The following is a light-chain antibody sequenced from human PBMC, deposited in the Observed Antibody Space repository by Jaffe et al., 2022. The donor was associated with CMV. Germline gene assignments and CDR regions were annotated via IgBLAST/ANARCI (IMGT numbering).Light chain of an antibody. CDR1: QSVSSNC. J-gene: IGKJ2*01. V-gene: IGKV3-20*01. CDR2: GAS. Sequence: EIVLTQSPGTLSLSPGERATLSCRASQSVSSNCLAWYQQKPGQAPRLLIYGASSRATGIPDRFSGSGSGTDFTLTISRLEPEDFAVYYCQQCDRSPRTFGQGTKLEIK. CDR3: QQCDRSPRT.